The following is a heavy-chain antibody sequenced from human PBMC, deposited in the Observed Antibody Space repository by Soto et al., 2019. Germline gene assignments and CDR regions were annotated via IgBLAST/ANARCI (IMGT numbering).Heavy chain of an antibody. CDR2: ISSDGTGT. D-gene: IGHD3-10*02. CDR1: GFTFSDYW. CDR3: ACSYGMDV. J-gene: IGHJ6*02. V-gene: IGHV3-74*01. Sequence: EMQLVESGGDLVQPGGSLRLSCAASGFTFSDYWMHCVRHAPGKGLVWVSRISSDGTGTTYADSVKGRFTISRDNAKNTLYLQMNSLRDEDTAVYYCACSYGMDVWGQGTTVTVSS.